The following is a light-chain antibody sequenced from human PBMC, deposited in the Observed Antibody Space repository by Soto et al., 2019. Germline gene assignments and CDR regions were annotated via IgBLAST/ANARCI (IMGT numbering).Light chain of an antibody. V-gene: IGKV1-17*01. Sequence: DIQMTQSPFSLSASVGDRVTITCRASQSISSYLNWYQQKPGKPPKLLIYAAVSLQSGVPSRFSGSGSGTEFTLTISSLQPEDFATYYCLQHNSYPITFGQGTKVDIK. CDR2: AAV. CDR3: LQHNSYPIT. J-gene: IGKJ1*01. CDR1: QSISSY.